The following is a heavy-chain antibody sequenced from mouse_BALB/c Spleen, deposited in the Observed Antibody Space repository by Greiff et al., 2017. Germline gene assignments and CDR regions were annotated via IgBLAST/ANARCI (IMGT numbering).Heavy chain of an antibody. Sequence: EVQVVESGGGLVKPGGSLKLSCAASGFTFSSYAMSWVRQYPEKRLEWVAEISSGGSYTYYPDTVTGRFTISRDNAKNTLYLEMSSLRSEDTAMYYCARDRGYDGFDYWGQGTTLTVSS. CDR2: ISSGGSYT. CDR1: GFTFSSYA. V-gene: IGHV5-9-4*01. D-gene: IGHD2-14*01. J-gene: IGHJ2*01. CDR3: ARDRGYDGFDY.